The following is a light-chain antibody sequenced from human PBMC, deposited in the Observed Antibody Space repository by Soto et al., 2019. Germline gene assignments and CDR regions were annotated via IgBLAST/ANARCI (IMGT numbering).Light chain of an antibody. J-gene: IGKJ1*01. V-gene: IGKV1-17*01. CDR1: QGIGKA. CDR2: TAS. CDR3: LQHHSYPWT. Sequence: DIQMTQSPSSLSASVGDRVTITCRASQGIGKAIGWYQQTPGTPPKRLIFTASNVQNGVPSRCSGSGSETEFTLTISSLQPEDFVTYYCLQHHSYPWTFGQGTKVDIK.